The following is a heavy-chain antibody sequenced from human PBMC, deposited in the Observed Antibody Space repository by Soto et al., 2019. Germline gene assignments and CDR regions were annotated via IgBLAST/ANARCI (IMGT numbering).Heavy chain of an antibody. J-gene: IGHJ4*02. V-gene: IGHV3-33*01. CDR3: ARDLNTGYVGDY. D-gene: IGHD5-12*01. CDR2: IWFDESKQ. CDR1: GFTFSASG. Sequence: QVQLVESGGGVVQPGTSLRLSCVASGFTFSASGMHWVRQTPGKGLEWVAIIWFDESKQYYADSVKGRFTVSRDNPGSTLFLQMNDLRTEDTAMYYCARDLNTGYVGDYWGQGALVVVSS.